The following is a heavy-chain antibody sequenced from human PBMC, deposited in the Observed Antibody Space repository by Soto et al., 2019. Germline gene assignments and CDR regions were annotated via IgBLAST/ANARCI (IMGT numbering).Heavy chain of an antibody. V-gene: IGHV1-18*01. J-gene: IGHJ6*02. CDR1: GYTFTSYG. Sequence: QVPLVQSGAEVKKPGASVKVSCKASGYTFTSYGISWVRQAPGQGLEWMGWISAYNGNTNYAQKLQGRVTMTTDTSPSTAYMDLRSLRSDDTAVYYCARILRDTAMVYGMDVWGQGTTVTVSS. CDR2: ISAYNGNT. CDR3: ARILRDTAMVYGMDV. D-gene: IGHD5-18*01.